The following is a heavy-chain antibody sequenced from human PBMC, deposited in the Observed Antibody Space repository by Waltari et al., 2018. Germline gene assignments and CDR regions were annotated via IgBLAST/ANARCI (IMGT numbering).Heavy chain of an antibody. V-gene: IGHV4-34*01. J-gene: IGHJ4*02. Sequence: QVQLQQWGAGLLKPSETLSLTCAVYGGSFSGYYWSWIRQPPGKGLEWIGEINHSGSTNYNPSLKSRVTISVDTSKNQCSLKLSSVTAADTAVYYCASTTLTAAARYWGQGTLVTVSS. D-gene: IGHD4-17*01. CDR1: GGSFSGYY. CDR3: ASTTLTAAARY. CDR2: INHSGST.